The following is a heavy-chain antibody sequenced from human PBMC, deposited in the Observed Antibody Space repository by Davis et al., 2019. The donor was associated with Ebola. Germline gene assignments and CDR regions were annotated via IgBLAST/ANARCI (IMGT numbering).Heavy chain of an antibody. J-gene: IGHJ6*02. V-gene: IGHV4-34*01. Sequence: MPSETLSLTCAVYGVSFSGYYRNWIRQPPGKGLEWIGEINHSGRTNYNPSLKSRVTMSVDTSKNQFSLRVRSVTAADTAVYYCARGGGYGGYGMDVWGQGTTVTVSS. CDR2: INHSGRT. D-gene: IGHD6-25*01. CDR1: GVSFSGYY. CDR3: ARGGGYGGYGMDV.